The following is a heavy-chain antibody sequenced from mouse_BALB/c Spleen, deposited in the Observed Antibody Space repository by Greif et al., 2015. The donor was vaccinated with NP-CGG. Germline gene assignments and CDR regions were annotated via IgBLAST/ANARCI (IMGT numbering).Heavy chain of an antibody. CDR2: ILPGSGST. J-gene: IGHJ3*01. Sequence: VQLVESGAELMKPGASVKISCKAIGYTFSSYWIEWVKQRPGHGLEWIGEILPGSGSTNYNEKFKGKATFTADTSSNTAYMQLSSLTSEDSAVYYCARSYYRYEGFAYWGQGTLVTVSA. D-gene: IGHD2-14*01. CDR1: GYTFSSYW. CDR3: ARSYYRYEGFAY. V-gene: IGHV1-9*01.